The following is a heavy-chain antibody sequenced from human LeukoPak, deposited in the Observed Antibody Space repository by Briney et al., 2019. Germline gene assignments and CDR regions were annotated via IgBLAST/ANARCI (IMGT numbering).Heavy chain of an antibody. CDR1: GYTFTGYY. Sequence: GASVKVSCKASGYTFTGYYMHWVRQAPGQGLEWMGWINPNSSGTNYAQKFQGWVTMTRDTSISTAYMELSRLRSDDTAVYYCARGLWFGLDYFDYWGQGTLVTVSS. CDR3: ARGLWFGLDYFDY. J-gene: IGHJ4*02. D-gene: IGHD3-10*01. V-gene: IGHV1-2*04. CDR2: INPNSSGT.